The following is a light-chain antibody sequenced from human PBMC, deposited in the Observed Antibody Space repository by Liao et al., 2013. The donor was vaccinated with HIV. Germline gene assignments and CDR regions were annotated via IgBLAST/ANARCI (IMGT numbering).Light chain of an antibody. J-gene: IGLJ2*01. CDR1: NLGDKH. CDR2: QDV. Sequence: SYDLTQPPSVSVSPGQTATISCSGQNLGDKHASWYQQKPGQSPVLVIYQDVKRPSGIPERFSGSNSGDTATLTISGTQAADEADYFCQAWDSSADVVFGGGTKLTVL. CDR3: QAWDSSADVV. V-gene: IGLV3-1*01.